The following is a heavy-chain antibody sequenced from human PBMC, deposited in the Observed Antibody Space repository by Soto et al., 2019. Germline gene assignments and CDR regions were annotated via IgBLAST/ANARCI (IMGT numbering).Heavy chain of an antibody. CDR3: ARELDYGSGSFDY. CDR2: IWYDGSNK. CDR1: GFTFSSYG. D-gene: IGHD3-10*01. J-gene: IGHJ4*02. V-gene: IGHV3-33*01. Sequence: GGSLRLSCAASGFTFSSYGMHWVRQAPGKGLEWVAVIWYDGSNKYYADSVKGRFTISRDNSKNTLYLQMNSLRAEDTAVYYCARELDYGSGSFDYWGQGTLVTVSS.